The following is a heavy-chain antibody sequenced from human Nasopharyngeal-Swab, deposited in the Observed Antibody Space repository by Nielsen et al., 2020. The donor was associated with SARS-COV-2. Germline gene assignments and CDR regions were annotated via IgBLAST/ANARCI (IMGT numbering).Heavy chain of an antibody. D-gene: IGHD3-10*01. J-gene: IGHJ4*02. CDR1: GFTFSTYA. CDR3: AKDGRYYASGSHPFDY. Sequence: GGSLRLSCVASGFTFSTYAMSWARKAPGKGLDWVSAISGSGGSAYYADSVKGRFTISRDNSKNTVYLQMNTLRAEDTAVYYCAKDGRYYASGSHPFDYWGQGTLVTVSS. CDR2: ISGSGGSA. V-gene: IGHV3-23*01.